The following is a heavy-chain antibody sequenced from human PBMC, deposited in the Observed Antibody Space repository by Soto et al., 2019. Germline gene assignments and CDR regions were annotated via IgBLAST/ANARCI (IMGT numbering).Heavy chain of an antibody. Sequence: PSETLSLTCAVSGGSISSSNWWSWVRQPPGKGLEWIGEIYHSGSTNYNPSLKSRVTISVDKSKNQFSLKLSSVTAADTAVYYCANRVDRSTYYFDYWGQGTLVTVSS. D-gene: IGHD2-15*01. CDR2: IYHSGST. J-gene: IGHJ4*02. V-gene: IGHV4-4*02. CDR3: ANRVDRSTYYFDY. CDR1: GGSISSSNW.